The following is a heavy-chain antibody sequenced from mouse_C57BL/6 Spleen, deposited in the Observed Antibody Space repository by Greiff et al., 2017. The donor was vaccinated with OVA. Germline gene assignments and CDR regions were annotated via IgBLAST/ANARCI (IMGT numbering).Heavy chain of an antibody. CDR3: ARGILTTVVAPYWYFDV. Sequence: EVQLQQSGPVLVKPGASVKMSCKASGYTFTDYYMNWVKQSPGKSLKWIGVINPYNGGTSYNQKFKGKATLTVDKSSSTAYMELNSLTSEDSAVYYCARGILTTVVAPYWYFDVWGTGTTVTVSS. D-gene: IGHD1-1*01. V-gene: IGHV1-19*01. CDR1: GYTFTDYY. J-gene: IGHJ1*03. CDR2: INPYNGGT.